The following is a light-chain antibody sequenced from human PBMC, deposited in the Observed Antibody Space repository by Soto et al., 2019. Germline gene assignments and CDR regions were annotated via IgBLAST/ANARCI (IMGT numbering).Light chain of an antibody. V-gene: IGKV3-20*01. CDR3: QQYGSSPSYT. CDR1: QSVSSSY. Sequence: EIVLTQSPGTLSLSPGERATLSCRASQSVSSSYLAWYQQKPGQAPRLLIYGASSRATGIPDRFSGSGSGTDFTLTISRLEPEDFAVYYCQQYGSSPSYTFGQATMLEIK. J-gene: IGKJ2*01. CDR2: GAS.